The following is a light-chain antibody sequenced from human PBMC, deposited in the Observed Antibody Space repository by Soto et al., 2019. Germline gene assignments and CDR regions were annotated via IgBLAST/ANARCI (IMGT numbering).Light chain of an antibody. V-gene: IGKV3-20*01. CDR1: QSVSSSY. CDR3: HQHCNKRPFT. CDR2: GSS. Sequence: EVVLTQSPGTLSLSPGERATLSCRASQSVSSSYVAWYQQQPGPAPRLLIYGSSSRATGIPDRFSGSGSGTELTLTISRLEQEDVAVYYYHQHCNKRPFTFGGGTKVEIK. J-gene: IGKJ4*01.